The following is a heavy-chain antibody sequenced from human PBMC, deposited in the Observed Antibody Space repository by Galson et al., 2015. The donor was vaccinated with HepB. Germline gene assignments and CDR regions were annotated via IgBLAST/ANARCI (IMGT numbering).Heavy chain of an antibody. CDR1: GFTFSSYS. CDR3: ARDSDKDSGYDY. V-gene: IGHV3-21*01. J-gene: IGHJ4*02. CDR2: ISSSSSYI. Sequence: SLRLSCAASGFTFSSYSMNWVRQAPGKGLEWVSSISSSSSYIYYADSVKGRFTISRDNAKNSLYLQMNSLRAEDTAVYYCARDSDKDSGYDYWGQGTLVTVPS. D-gene: IGHD5-12*01.